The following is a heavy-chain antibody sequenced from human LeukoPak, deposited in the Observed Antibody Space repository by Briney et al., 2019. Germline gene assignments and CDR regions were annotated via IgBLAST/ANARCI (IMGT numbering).Heavy chain of an antibody. V-gene: IGHV1-2*02. CDR1: GYTFTGYY. Sequence: ASVKVSCKASGYTFTGYYMHWVRQAPGQGLEWMGWINPNSGGTNYAQKFQGRVTMTRDTSISTAYMELSRLRSDDTAVYYCARRGITRVPRLYYFDYWGQGTLVTVSS. D-gene: IGHD2-2*01. CDR2: INPNSGGT. J-gene: IGHJ4*02. CDR3: ARRGITRVPRLYYFDY.